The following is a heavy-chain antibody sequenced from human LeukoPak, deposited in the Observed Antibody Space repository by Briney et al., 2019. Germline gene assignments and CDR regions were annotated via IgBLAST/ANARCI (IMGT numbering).Heavy chain of an antibody. Sequence: ASVKVSCKASGGTFSSYAISWVRQAPGQGLEWMGGIIPIFGTANYAQKFQGRVTITADKSTSTAYMELSSLRSEDTAVYYCARAPGIAAAGTGTFDHWGQGTLVTVSS. D-gene: IGHD6-13*01. J-gene: IGHJ4*02. CDR3: ARAPGIAAAGTGTFDH. V-gene: IGHV1-69*06. CDR2: IIPIFGTA. CDR1: GGTFSSYA.